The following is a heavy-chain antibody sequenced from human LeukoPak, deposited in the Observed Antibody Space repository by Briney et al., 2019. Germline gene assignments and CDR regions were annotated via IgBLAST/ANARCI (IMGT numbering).Heavy chain of an antibody. J-gene: IGHJ4*02. D-gene: IGHD3/OR15-3a*01. V-gene: IGHV3-30*02. CDR1: GFTFSSYG. CDR3: ARGAWTAYYFDY. Sequence: PGGSLRLSCVASGFTFSSYGMHWVRQAPGKGLEWVAFIRYDGSNKYYADSVKGRFTISRDNSKNTLYLQMNSLRAEDTAVYYCARGAWTAYYFDYWGQGTLVTVSS. CDR2: IRYDGSNK.